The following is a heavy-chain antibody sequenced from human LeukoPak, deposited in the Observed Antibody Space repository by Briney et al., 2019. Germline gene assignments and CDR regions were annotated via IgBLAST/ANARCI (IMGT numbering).Heavy chain of an antibody. CDR1: GFTFSSYA. D-gene: IGHD6-13*01. V-gene: IGHV3-23*01. Sequence: PGGSLRLSCAASGFTFSSYAMSWLRQAPGKGLEWVSTIGNSGGSTYYADSVKDRFTISRDNSKNTLYLQMNSLRAEDTAVYYCAKRGEGVSNRWYMNNWFDPWGQGTRVTVSS. CDR2: IGNSGGST. J-gene: IGHJ5*02. CDR3: AKRGEGVSNRWYMNNWFDP.